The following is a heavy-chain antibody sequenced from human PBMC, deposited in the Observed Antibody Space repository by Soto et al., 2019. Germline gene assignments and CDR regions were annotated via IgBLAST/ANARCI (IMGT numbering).Heavy chain of an antibody. Sequence: PSETLSLTCTVSGGSISSGGYYWSWIRQHPGKGLEWIGYIYYSGSTYYNPSLKSRFTISRDNSKNTLDLQMNSLRAEDTAVFYCARVAADSSSWYAYVDYWGQGTLVPVSS. V-gene: IGHV4-31*03. CDR1: GGSISSGGYY. J-gene: IGHJ4*02. CDR2: IYYSGST. CDR3: ARVAADSSSWYAYVDY. D-gene: IGHD6-13*01.